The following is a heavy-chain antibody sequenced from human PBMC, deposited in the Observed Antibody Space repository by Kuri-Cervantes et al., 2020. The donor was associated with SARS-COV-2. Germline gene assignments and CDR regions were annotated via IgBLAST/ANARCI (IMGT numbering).Heavy chain of an antibody. Sequence: GESLKISCAASGFSLSNYAVHWVRQAPGKGLEWVAVISYDGSNKYYADSVKGRFTISRDNSKSTLYLQMNSRRAEDTAVYYCARDRAAAGVYYSDYWGQGTLVTVSS. J-gene: IGHJ4*02. D-gene: IGHD6-13*01. CDR1: GFSLSNYA. V-gene: IGHV3-30-3*01. CDR2: ISYDGSNK. CDR3: ARDRAAAGVYYSDY.